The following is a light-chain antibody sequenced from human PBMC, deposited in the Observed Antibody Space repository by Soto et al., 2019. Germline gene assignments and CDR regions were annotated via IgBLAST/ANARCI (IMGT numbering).Light chain of an antibody. CDR2: AAS. CDR3: QQYYSYPFT. J-gene: IGKJ3*01. V-gene: IGKV1-8*01. Sequence: AIRMTQSPSSFSASTGDRVTITCRASQGISSYLAWYQQKPGKAPKLLIYAASTLQSGVPSRFSGSGSGTDFTLTISCLQSEECATYYCQQYYSYPFTFGPGTKVDIK. CDR1: QGISSY.